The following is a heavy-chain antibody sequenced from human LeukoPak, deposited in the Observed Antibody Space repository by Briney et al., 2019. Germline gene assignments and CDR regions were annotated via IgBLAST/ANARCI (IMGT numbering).Heavy chain of an antibody. CDR1: GFTFNKSW. Sequence: GGSLRLSCAASGFTFNKSWMSWVRQAPGKGPEWVANIKEDGTQKYYVDSVKGRFTISRDNAKNSLYLQMNSLRAEDTATYYCTRDFGSNVVVTAIVDWGQGTLVTVSS. J-gene: IGHJ4*02. D-gene: IGHD2-21*02. CDR2: IKEDGTQK. V-gene: IGHV3-7*01. CDR3: TRDFGSNVVVTAIVD.